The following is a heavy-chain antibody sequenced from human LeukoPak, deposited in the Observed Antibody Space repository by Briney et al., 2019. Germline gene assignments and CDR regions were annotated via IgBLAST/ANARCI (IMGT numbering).Heavy chain of an antibody. J-gene: IGHJ6*03. CDR1: GGSISSGDYY. Sequence: PSQTLSLTSTVSGGSISSGDYYWSWIRQPPGKGLEWIGYIYYSGSTYYNPSLKSRVTISVDTSKNQFSLKLSSVTAADTAVYYCARDGHYGSGSPHYMDVWGKGTTVTVSS. CDR3: ARDGHYGSGSPHYMDV. CDR2: IYYSGST. D-gene: IGHD3-10*01. V-gene: IGHV4-30-4*08.